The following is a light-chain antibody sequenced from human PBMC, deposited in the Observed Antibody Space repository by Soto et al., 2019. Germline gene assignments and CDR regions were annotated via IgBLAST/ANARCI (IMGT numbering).Light chain of an antibody. CDR2: AAP. V-gene: IGKV1-39*01. Sequence: DIQMTQSPSSLSASVGDRVTITCRASQSISSYLNWYQQKPGKAPKLLIYAAPSLQSGVPSRFSGSGSGTDFTLTISSLQPEDFATYYCQQSYSTLGTFGPGTKVDIK. J-gene: IGKJ3*01. CDR3: QQSYSTLGT. CDR1: QSISSY.